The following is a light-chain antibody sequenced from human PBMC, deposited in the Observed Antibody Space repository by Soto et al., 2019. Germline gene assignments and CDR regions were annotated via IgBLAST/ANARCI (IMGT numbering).Light chain of an antibody. J-gene: IGKJ4*01. V-gene: IGKV1-5*03. CDR2: KAS. CDR3: QQYESYPMT. Sequence: DSQMTQYPSTLSASVGDRVTITCRASQSINSWLAWYQQKPGKAPKLLISKASTLQSGVPPRFSGSGSGTEFTLTISSLQPDDFATYYCQQYESYPMTFVGGTKVEIK. CDR1: QSINSW.